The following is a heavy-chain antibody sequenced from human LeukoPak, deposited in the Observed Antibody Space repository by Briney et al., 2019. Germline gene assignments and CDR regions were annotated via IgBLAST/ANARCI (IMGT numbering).Heavy chain of an antibody. Sequence: PGGSLRLSCVASGFTFSSYWMHWVRQAPGKGLVWVSRINSDGSTTTYADSVRGRFTISRDIAKNTLYLQMNSLRVEDAAVYYCARSDWFDPWGQGTLVTVSS. CDR3: ARSDWFDP. CDR1: GFTFSSYW. J-gene: IGHJ5*02. V-gene: IGHV3-74*01. CDR2: INSDGSTT.